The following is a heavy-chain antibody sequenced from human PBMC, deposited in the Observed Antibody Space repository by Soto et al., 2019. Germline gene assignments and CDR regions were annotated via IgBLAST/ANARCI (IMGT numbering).Heavy chain of an antibody. CDR3: AREGVAPYYYYGMDV. D-gene: IGHD5-12*01. Sequence: QVQLVQSGAEVKKPGASVKVSCKASGYTFTRSGISWVRQAPGQGLECMGWISTYNGDTNYAQTFQGRVTMTPDTSTSTVHREVRSLRSDDTAVYYCAREGVAPYYYYGMDVWGQGTPVTVSS. CDR2: ISTYNGDT. J-gene: IGHJ6*02. CDR1: GYTFTRSG. V-gene: IGHV1-18*01.